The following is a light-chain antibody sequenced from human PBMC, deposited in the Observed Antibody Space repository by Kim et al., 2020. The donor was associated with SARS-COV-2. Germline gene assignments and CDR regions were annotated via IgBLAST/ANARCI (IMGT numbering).Light chain of an antibody. CDR1: QDIANY. Sequence: DIQMTQSPSSLSASVGDRVTITCQASQDIANYLNWYQQKPGKAPKFLIYDASNLETGVPSRFSGSGSGTDFTFTISSLQPEDIATYYCQQYDSLPPTFGQGTQLEIK. CDR2: DAS. J-gene: IGKJ5*01. V-gene: IGKV1-33*01. CDR3: QQYDSLPPT.